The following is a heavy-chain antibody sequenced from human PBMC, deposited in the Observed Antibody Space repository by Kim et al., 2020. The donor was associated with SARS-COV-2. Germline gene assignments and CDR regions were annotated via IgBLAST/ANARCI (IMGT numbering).Heavy chain of an antibody. D-gene: IGHD4-17*01. J-gene: IGHJ5*02. V-gene: IGHV3-30*04. CDR3: ARDRYGPGTSETGMDL. CDR2: ISSDGSGK. CDR1: GFTFSSHA. Sequence: GGSLRLSCAGSGFTFSSHAIHWVRQAPGKGLEWVALISSDGSGKNYGDSVKGRFTVSRDNSENTLYLQMSSLRTEDTAVYYCARDRYGPGTSETGMDLLGHGTLVTVSS.